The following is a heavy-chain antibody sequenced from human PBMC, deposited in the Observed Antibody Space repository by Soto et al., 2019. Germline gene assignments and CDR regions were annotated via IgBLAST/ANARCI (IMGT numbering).Heavy chain of an antibody. CDR3: ARYPVATNTMDWFDT. Sequence: SGPTLVNPTQTLTLTCTFSGFSLTTTGMCVGWIRQPPGKALEWLALIDWDGEKYYTTSLKTRLTISTDTSKNQVVLTMTNMDPVDTATYYCARYPVATNTMDWFDTWGQGTLVTVSS. CDR1: GFSLTTTGMC. CDR2: IDWDGEK. J-gene: IGHJ5*02. D-gene: IGHD6-19*01. V-gene: IGHV2-70*12.